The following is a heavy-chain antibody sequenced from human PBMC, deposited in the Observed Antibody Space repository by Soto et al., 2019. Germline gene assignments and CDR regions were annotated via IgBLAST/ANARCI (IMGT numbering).Heavy chain of an antibody. CDR3: ATDGVDSSGYLED. CDR2: IIPIFGTA. V-gene: IGHV1-69*12. Sequence: QVQLVQSGAEVKKPGSSVKVSCKASGGTFSNYAVSWVRQAPGQGLAWMGAIIPIFGTANYAQKFQGRVTITADESTSTAYMELSGLRSEDTAVYYCATDGVDSSGYLEDWGQGTLVTVSS. J-gene: IGHJ4*02. CDR1: GGTFSNYA. D-gene: IGHD3-22*01.